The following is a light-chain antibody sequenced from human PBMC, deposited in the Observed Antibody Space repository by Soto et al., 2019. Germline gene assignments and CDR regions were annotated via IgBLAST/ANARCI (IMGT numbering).Light chain of an antibody. V-gene: IGKV3-15*01. J-gene: IGKJ2*01. CDR2: GTS. Sequence: EIVLTQSPATLSVSTGGRATLSCRASQRVKSYLAWYQQRPGQPPRLLIYGTSTRATGIPARFSGSGSGTEFSLTISRLQSEDFAVYYCQQYNTWPPRYTFGQGTKLEI. CDR1: QRVKSY. CDR3: QQYNTWPPRYT.